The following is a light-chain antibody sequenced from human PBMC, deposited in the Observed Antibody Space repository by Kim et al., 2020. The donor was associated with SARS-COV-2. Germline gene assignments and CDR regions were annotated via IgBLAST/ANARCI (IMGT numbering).Light chain of an antibody. CDR2: DVS. J-gene: IGLJ1*01. V-gene: IGLV2-14*03. Sequence: QSALTQPASVSGSPGQSITISCSGTSSDVGDDNYVSWYQQHPGKVPKLMIYDVSERPSGVSNRLSGSKSGNTASLTISGLQAEDEADYYCSSYTTSSTYVFGTGTKVTVL. CDR1: SSDVGDDNY. CDR3: SSYTTSSTYV.